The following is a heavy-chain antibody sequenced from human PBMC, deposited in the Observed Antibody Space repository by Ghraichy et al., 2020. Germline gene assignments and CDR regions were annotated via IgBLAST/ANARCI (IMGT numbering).Heavy chain of an antibody. CDR1: GFTVSSNY. V-gene: IGHV3-53*01. J-gene: IGHJ4*02. CDR3: ARGGNDFWSGYPLDY. CDR2: IYSGGST. D-gene: IGHD3-3*01. Sequence: GGSLRLSCAASGFTVSSNYMSWVRQAPGKGLEWVSVIYSGGSTYYADSVKGRFTISRDNSKNTLYLQMNSLRAEDTAVYYCARGGNDFWSGYPLDYWGQGTLVTVSS.